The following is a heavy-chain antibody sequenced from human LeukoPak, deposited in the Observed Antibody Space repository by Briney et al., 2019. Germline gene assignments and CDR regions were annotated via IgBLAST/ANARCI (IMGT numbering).Heavy chain of an antibody. V-gene: IGHV3-30*02. CDR2: IRYDGSNK. Sequence: GGSLRLSCAASGFTFSSYGMHWVRQAPGKGLEWVAFIRYDGSNKYYADSVKGRFTISRDNPKNTLYLQMNSLRAEDTAVYYCAKDLSVAGIFDYWGQGTLVTVSS. J-gene: IGHJ4*02. CDR3: AKDLSVAGIFDY. CDR1: GFTFSSYG. D-gene: IGHD6-19*01.